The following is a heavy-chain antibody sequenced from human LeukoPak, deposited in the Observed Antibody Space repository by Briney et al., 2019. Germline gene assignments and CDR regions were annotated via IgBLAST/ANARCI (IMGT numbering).Heavy chain of an antibody. D-gene: IGHD3-10*01. CDR2: ISWDGGRT. Sequence: GGSLRLSCAASGFTFDDYALHWVRQFPGKGLEWVSLISWDGGRTYYADSVKGRFTISRDNSKNSLYSQMNSLRTEDTALYYCAKDKFDGSGSYYFDHWGQGTLVTVSS. CDR3: AKDKFDGSGSYYFDH. V-gene: IGHV3-43D*03. J-gene: IGHJ4*02. CDR1: GFTFDDYA.